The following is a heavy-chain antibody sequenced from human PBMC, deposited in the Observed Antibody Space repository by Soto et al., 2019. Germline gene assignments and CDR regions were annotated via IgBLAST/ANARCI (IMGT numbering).Heavy chain of an antibody. V-gene: IGHV3-15*07. CDR3: TTSFPFKGSGYSFDY. CDR2: IKSKTDGGTT. Sequence: EVQLVESGGGLVKPGGSLRLSCAASGFTFSNAWMNWVRQAPGKGLEWVGRIKSKTDGGTTDYAAPVKGRSTISRDDSKNTRYLQMNSLKTEHKAVYYCTTSFPFKGSGYSFDYWGQGTLVTVSS. D-gene: IGHD3-22*01. CDR1: GFTFSNAW. J-gene: IGHJ4*02.